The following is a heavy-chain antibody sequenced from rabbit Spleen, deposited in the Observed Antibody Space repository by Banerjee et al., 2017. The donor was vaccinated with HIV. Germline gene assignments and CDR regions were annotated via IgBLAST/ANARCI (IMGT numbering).Heavy chain of an antibody. V-gene: IGHV1S7*01. CDR2: IDPVFGSA. Sequence: QLKESGGGLVQPGGSLKLSCKASGFDFTSYYMSWVRQAPGKGLEWIGYIDPVFGSAYYASWVNGRFSISRENTQNTVSLQLNSLTAADTATYFCGRSDGANAYFSLWGPGTLVTVS. CDR3: GRSDGANAYFSL. CDR1: GFDFTSYY. D-gene: IGHD6-1*01. J-gene: IGHJ4*01.